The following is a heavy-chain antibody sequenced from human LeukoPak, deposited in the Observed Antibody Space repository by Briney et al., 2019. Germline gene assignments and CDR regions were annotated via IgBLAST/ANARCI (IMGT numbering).Heavy chain of an antibody. CDR3: VRDDGNDYVWGSLDY. V-gene: IGHV3-48*02. CDR1: GFTFSSYS. J-gene: IGHJ4*02. CDR2: ISSSSSTI. D-gene: IGHD3-16*01. Sequence: GGSLRLSCAASGFTFSSYSMNWVRQAPGKGLEWVSYISSSSSTIYYADSVKGRFTISRDNAKNSLYLQMNSLSDEDTAVYYCVRDDGNDYVWGSLDYWGQGTLVTVSS.